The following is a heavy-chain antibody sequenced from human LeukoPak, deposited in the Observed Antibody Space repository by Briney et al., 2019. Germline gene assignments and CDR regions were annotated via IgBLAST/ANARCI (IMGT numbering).Heavy chain of an antibody. CDR1: GYTFTSYD. J-gene: IGHJ4*02. CDR3: ASADDFWSGYPSGY. V-gene: IGHV1-69*05. CDR2: IIPIFGTA. Sequence: AASVKVSCKASGYTFTSYDISWVRQAPGQGLEWMGGIIPIFGTANYAQKFQGRVTITTDESTSTAYMELSSLRSEDTAVYYCASADDFWSGYPSGYWGQGTLVTVSS. D-gene: IGHD3-3*01.